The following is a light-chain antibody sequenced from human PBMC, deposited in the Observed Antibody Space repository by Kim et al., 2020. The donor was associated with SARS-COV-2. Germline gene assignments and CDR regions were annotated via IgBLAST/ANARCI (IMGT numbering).Light chain of an antibody. V-gene: IGLV2-14*03. CDR1: SSDVGGYNY. Sequence: GQSITISCTGTSSDVGGYNYVSWYQQHPGKAPKLLIYDVSNRPSGVSNRFSGSKSGNTASLTISGLQAEDEADYYCSSYTSSSTWVFGGGTKLTVL. CDR3: SSYTSSSTWV. J-gene: IGLJ3*02. CDR2: DVS.